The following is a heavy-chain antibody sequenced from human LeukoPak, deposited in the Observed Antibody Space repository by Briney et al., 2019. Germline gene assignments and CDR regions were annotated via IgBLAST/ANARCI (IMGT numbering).Heavy chain of an antibody. V-gene: IGHV3-48*02. D-gene: IGHD2-21*02. Sequence: GGSLRLSCAASGFTFSSYSMNWVRQAPGKGLEWVSYITSSSSTIYYADSVKGRFTVSRDNAKNSLYLQMNSLRDEDTAVYYCARDSYCGGDCFSGFLDYWGQGTLVTVSS. CDR2: ITSSSSTI. CDR3: ARDSYCGGDCFSGFLDY. CDR1: GFTFSSYS. J-gene: IGHJ4*02.